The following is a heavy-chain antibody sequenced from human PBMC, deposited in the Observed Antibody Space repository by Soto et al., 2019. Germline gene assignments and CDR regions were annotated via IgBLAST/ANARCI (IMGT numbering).Heavy chain of an antibody. Sequence: QVQLQESGPGLVKPSGTLSLTCAVSGGSISSSNWWSWVRQPPGKGLEWIGEIYHSGSTNYNPSLHTRVPLAVDESKNQFSLKLSSVTAADTAVYSCARDSAAAGTVDYWGQGTLVTVSS. CDR1: GGSISSSNW. D-gene: IGHD6-13*01. V-gene: IGHV4-4*02. J-gene: IGHJ4*02. CDR2: IYHSGST. CDR3: ARDSAAAGTVDY.